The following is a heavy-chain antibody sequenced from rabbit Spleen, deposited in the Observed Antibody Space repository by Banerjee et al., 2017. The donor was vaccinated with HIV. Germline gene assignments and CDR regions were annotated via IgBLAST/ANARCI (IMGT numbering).Heavy chain of an antibody. CDR2: INAVTGKA. V-gene: IGHV1S40*01. Sequence: QSLEESGGDLVKPGASLTLTCIASGVSFSVSSYMCWVRQAPGKGLEWIACINAVTGKAVYASWAKGRFTFSKTSSTTVTLQMTSLTAADTATYFCARDTSSSFSSYGMDLWGPGTLVTVS. D-gene: IGHD1-1*01. CDR3: ARDTSSSFSSYGMDL. CDR1: GVSFSVSSY. J-gene: IGHJ6*01.